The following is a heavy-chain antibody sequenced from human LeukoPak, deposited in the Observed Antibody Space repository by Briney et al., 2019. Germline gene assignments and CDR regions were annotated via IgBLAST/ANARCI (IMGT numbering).Heavy chain of an antibody. CDR2: ISSSSSTI. V-gene: IGHV3-48*01. CDR1: GFTFSSYS. Sequence: GGSLRLSCAASGFTFSSYSMNWVRQAPGKGLEWVSYISSSSSTIYYADSVKGRFTISRDNAKNSLYLQMNSLGAEDTAVYYCARDAVWGYYDSSGYYPLDYWGQGTLVTVSS. D-gene: IGHD3-22*01. CDR3: ARDAVWGYYDSSGYYPLDY. J-gene: IGHJ4*02.